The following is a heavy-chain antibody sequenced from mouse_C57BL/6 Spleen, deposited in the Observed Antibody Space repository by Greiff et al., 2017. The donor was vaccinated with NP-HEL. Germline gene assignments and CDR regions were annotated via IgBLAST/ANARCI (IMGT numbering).Heavy chain of an antibody. CDR3: AKSSPGYGYFDH. D-gene: IGHD2-14*01. J-gene: IGHJ2*01. CDR1: GFNIKDYY. Sequence: VHVKQSGAELVKPGASVKLSCTASGFNIKDYYMHWVKQRTEQGLEWIGRIDPEDGETKYAPKFQGKATITADTSSNTAYLQLSSLTSEDTAVYCRAKSSPGYGYFDHRGQGTPLTVSS. V-gene: IGHV14-2*01. CDR2: IDPEDGET.